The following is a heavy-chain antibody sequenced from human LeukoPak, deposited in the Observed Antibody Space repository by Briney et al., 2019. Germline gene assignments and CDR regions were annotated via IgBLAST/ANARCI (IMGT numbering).Heavy chain of an antibody. CDR2: IYPGDSDT. CDR1: GSIFTSYW. V-gene: IGHV5-51*01. D-gene: IGHD6-13*01. CDR3: ARGYSRTYFDY. Sequence: GASLKISCKGSGSIFTSYWIGWVRPLPGKGLEWMGIIYPGDSDTRYSPSFQGQVTISADKSISTAYLQWSSLKASDTAMYYCARGYSRTYFDYWGQGTLVTVSS. J-gene: IGHJ4*02.